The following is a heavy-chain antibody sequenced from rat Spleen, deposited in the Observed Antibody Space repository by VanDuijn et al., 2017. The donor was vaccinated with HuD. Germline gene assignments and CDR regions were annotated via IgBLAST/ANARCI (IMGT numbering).Heavy chain of an antibody. CDR2: IWGDGST. J-gene: IGHJ4*01. CDR3: TRSRYNYYVMDA. V-gene: IGHV2-1*01. Sequence: QVQLKESGPGLVQPSQTLSLTCTVSGFSLISNSVHWIRQPPGKGLEWMGGIWGDGSTDYNSSVKSRLSISRDTSKSQVFLKMNSLQIEDTGIYYCTRSRYNYYVMDAWGQGASVTVSS. D-gene: IGHD1-5*01. CDR1: GFSLISNS.